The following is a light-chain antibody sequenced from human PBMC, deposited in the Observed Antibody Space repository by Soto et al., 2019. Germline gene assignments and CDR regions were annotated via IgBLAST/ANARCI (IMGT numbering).Light chain of an antibody. J-gene: IGLJ1*01. Sequence: QSALTQPPSASGSPGQSVAISCTGTSSDVGGYNYVSWYQQHPGKAPKLMIYEVNKRPSGVPDRFSGSKSGNTASLTVSGLQAEDEADYYFSSYAGSSNVFGPGTKVNV. CDR3: SSYAGSSNV. CDR1: SSDVGGYNY. CDR2: EVN. V-gene: IGLV2-8*01.